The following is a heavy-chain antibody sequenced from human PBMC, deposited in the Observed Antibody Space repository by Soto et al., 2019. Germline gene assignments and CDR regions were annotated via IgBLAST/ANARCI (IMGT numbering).Heavy chain of an antibody. CDR1: GLTFSSYG. CDR2: ISYDGSKK. CDR3: AKVGGSYYYFDY. J-gene: IGHJ4*01. V-gene: IGHV3-30*18. D-gene: IGHD1-26*01. Sequence: GGSLRLSCAASGLTFSSYGMHWVRQAPGKGLEWVALISYDGSKKYYADSVKGRFTISRDNSKNTVYLQMDSLRPEDTAVYHCAKVGGSYYYFDYWGHGTLVTVSS.